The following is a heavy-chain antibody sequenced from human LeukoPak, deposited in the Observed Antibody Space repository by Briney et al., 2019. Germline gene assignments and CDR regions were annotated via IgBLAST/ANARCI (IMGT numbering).Heavy chain of an antibody. D-gene: IGHD3-16*01. V-gene: IGHV4-39*01. J-gene: IGHJ4*02. Sequence: PSETLSLTCTVSGGSISSSSYYWGWIRQPPGKGLEWIGSIYYSGSTYYNPSLKSRVTISVDTSKNQFSLKLSSVTAADTAVYYCARQYGLRLVRPGYYFDYWGQGTLVIVSS. CDR1: GGSISSSSYY. CDR3: ARQYGLRLVRPGYYFDY. CDR2: IYYSGST.